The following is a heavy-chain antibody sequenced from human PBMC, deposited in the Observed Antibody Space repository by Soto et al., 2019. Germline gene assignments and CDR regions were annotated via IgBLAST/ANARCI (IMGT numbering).Heavy chain of an antibody. D-gene: IGHD3-10*01. J-gene: IGHJ4*02. CDR3: ARSHSFDGSIYHYYFDF. CDR2: IYASGAT. CDR1: GGSISTYY. V-gene: IGHV4-59*01. Sequence: SETLSLTCTVSGGSISTYYWSWIRQPPGGTLEWIGYIYASGATTYNPSLESRVTMSVDMPNNEFSLELTSLTAADTAVYYCARSHSFDGSIYHYYFDFWGQGTLVTVSS.